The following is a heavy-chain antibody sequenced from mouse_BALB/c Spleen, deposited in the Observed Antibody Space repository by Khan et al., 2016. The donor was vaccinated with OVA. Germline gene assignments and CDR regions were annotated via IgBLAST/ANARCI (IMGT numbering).Heavy chain of an antibody. CDR1: GYSFTSYW. D-gene: IGHD2-4*01. Sequence: VQLQQSGTVLARPGASVKMSCKASGYSFTSYWMHWVKQRPGQGLEWIGAIYPGISDTRYKQKFKGKAKLTAVTSARTAYMEFSSLTNEDSAVYYWTRSYDSYYFDYWGQGTTLTVSS. J-gene: IGHJ2*01. CDR2: IYPGISDT. CDR3: TRSYDSYYFDY. V-gene: IGHV1-5*01.